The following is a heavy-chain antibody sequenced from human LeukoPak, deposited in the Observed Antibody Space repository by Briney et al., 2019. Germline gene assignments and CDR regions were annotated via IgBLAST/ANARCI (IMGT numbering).Heavy chain of an antibody. J-gene: IGHJ4*02. Sequence: ESLKISCKASGYTFSDYWIGWVRQMPGQGLEWMGIVYPGDSDTRYSPSFQGHVTISADKSINTAYLQWSGLQASDNAIYFCARSQGLYGAADYWGQGTLV. CDR1: GYTFSDYW. V-gene: IGHV5-51*01. CDR2: VYPGDSDT. CDR3: ARSQGLYGAADY. D-gene: IGHD2-2*02.